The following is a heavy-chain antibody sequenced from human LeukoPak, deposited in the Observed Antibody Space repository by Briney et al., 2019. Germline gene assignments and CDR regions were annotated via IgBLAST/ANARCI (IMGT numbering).Heavy chain of an antibody. J-gene: IGHJ4*02. Sequence: SETLSLTCTVSGDPISTGSYYWSWIRQPAGKGLEWIGRIYASGTTNYNPSLKSRVTISIDTSNNQFSLKLNSVTAADTAVYYCKMGYSSGWEPYYLDSWGQGILVTVSS. D-gene: IGHD6-19*01. CDR2: IYASGTT. V-gene: IGHV4-61*02. CDR1: GDPISTGSYY. CDR3: KMGYSSGWEPYYLDS.